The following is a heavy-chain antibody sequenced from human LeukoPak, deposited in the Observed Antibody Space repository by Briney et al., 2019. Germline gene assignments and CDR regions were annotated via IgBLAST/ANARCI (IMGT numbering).Heavy chain of an antibody. D-gene: IGHD3-9*01. CDR2: INPNSGGT. J-gene: IGHJ4*02. Sequence: ASVKVSCKASGYTFTDYLMHWVRQAPGQGLEWMGWINPNSGGTNYAQKFQGRVTMTRDTSISTAYMELSRLRSDDTAVYYCARVSYDILTGYYNFDYWGQGTLVTVSS. CDR3: ARVSYDILTGYYNFDY. CDR1: GYTFTDYL. V-gene: IGHV1-2*02.